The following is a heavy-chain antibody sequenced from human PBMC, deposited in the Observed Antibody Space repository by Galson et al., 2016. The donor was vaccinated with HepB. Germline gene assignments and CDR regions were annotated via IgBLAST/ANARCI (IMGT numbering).Heavy chain of an antibody. J-gene: IGHJ4*02. CDR2: IFYSGSS. D-gene: IGHD3-10*01. CDR1: GGSISSGGYS. Sequence: TLSLTCSVSGGSISSGGYSWSWIRQHPGKGLEWIGYIFYSGSSYYNPSLKSRVTISVDTSKNQFSLKLSSVTAADTAVYHCTSGLVRGVISFWCQGFLVSVSP. V-gene: IGHV4-31*03. CDR3: TSGLVRGVISF.